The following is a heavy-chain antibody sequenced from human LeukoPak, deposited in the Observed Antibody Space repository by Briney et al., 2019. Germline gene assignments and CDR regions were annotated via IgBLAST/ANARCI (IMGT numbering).Heavy chain of an antibody. CDR3: ARDRSGYCSGGSCSSFAY. CDR1: GGTFSSYA. J-gene: IGHJ4*02. Sequence: ASVKVSCKASGGTFSSYAISWVRQAPGQGLEWMGWISAYNGNTNYAQKLQGRVTMTTDTSTSTAYMELRSLRSDDTAVYYCARDRSGYCSGGSCSSFAYWGQGTLVTVSS. CDR2: ISAYNGNT. D-gene: IGHD2-15*01. V-gene: IGHV1-18*01.